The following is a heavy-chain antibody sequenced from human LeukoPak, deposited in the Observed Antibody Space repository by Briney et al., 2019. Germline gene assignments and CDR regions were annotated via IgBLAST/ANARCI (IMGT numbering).Heavy chain of an antibody. V-gene: IGHV3-21*01. Sequence: GGSLRLSCAASGFTFSSYSMNWVRQAPGKGLEWVSSISSSSSYIYYADSVKGRFTISRDNAKNSLYLQMNSLRAEDTAVYYCPRGPVVAAQKILVAFDIWGQGTMVTVSS. CDR2: ISSSSSYI. D-gene: IGHD2-15*01. CDR1: GFTFSSYS. J-gene: IGHJ3*02. CDR3: PRGPVVAAQKILVAFDI.